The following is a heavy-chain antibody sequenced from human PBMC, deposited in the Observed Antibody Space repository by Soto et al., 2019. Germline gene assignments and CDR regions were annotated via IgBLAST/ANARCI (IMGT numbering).Heavy chain of an antibody. CDR1: GYTFTGYY. V-gene: IGHV1-2*02. Sequence: ASVKVSCKASGYTFTGYYMHWVRQAPGQELEWMGWINPNSGGTNYAQKFQGRVTMTRDTSISTAYMELSRLRSDDTAVYYCARSLTRYSSGWLWGQGTLVTVSS. D-gene: IGHD6-19*01. CDR3: ARSLTRYSSGWL. CDR2: INPNSGGT. J-gene: IGHJ4*02.